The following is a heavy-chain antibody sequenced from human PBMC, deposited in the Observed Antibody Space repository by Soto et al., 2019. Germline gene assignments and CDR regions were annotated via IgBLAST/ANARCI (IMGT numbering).Heavy chain of an antibody. CDR2: IYHSGST. CDR1: GGSMSSGDYS. Sequence: QVQLQESGSGLVKPSQTLSLTCAVSGGSMSSGDYSWSWIRQPPGKGLEWIAYIYHSGSTYYNPSLNSRVTISVDRSENQVSLKLSSVTAADTAMYYCARHFAGRDFDLWGRGTLVTVSS. CDR3: ARHFAGRDFDL. D-gene: IGHD2-21*01. J-gene: IGHJ2*01. V-gene: IGHV4-30-2*01.